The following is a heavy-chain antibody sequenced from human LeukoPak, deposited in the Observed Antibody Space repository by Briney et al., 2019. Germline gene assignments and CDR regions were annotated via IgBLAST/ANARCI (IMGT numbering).Heavy chain of an antibody. J-gene: IGHJ6*03. D-gene: IGHD6-6*01. CDR3: ARAEIEYSSSSAAWYYYMDV. Sequence: PGGSLRLSCAASGFTFSDYYMSWIRQAPGKGLEWVSYISSSGSTIYYADSVKGRFTISRDNAKNSLYLQMNSLRAEDTAVYYCARAEIEYSSSSAAWYYYMDVWGKGTTVTVSS. CDR1: GFTFSDYY. V-gene: IGHV3-11*04. CDR2: ISSSGSTI.